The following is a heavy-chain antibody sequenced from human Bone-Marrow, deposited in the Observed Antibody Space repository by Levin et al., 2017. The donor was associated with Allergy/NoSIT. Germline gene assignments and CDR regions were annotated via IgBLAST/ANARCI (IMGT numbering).Heavy chain of an antibody. D-gene: IGHD6-13*01. CDR1: GFTFDDYG. CDR2: INWNGGST. J-gene: IGHJ4*02. CDR3: ARDGGWDSSSWYPPSDY. V-gene: IGHV3-20*01. Sequence: GGSLRLSCAASGFTFDDYGMSWVRQAPGKGLEWVSGINWNGGSTGYADSVKGRFTISRDNAKNSLYLQMNSLRAEDTALYHCARDGGWDSSSWYPPSDYWGQGTLVTVSS.